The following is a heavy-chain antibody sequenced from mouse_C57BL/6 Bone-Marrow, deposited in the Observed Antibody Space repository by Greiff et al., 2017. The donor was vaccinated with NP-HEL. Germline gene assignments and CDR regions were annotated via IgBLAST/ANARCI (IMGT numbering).Heavy chain of an antibody. J-gene: IGHJ4*01. Sequence: EVHLVESGGGLVQPKGSLKLSCAASGFSFNTYAMNWVRQAPGKGLEWVARIRSKSNNYATYYADSVKDRFTISRDDSESMLYLQMNNLKTEDTAMYYCVRHGYDYERDAMDYWGQGTSVTVSS. CDR2: IRSKSNNYAT. D-gene: IGHD2-4*01. V-gene: IGHV10-1*01. CDR3: VRHGYDYERDAMDY. CDR1: GFSFNTYA.